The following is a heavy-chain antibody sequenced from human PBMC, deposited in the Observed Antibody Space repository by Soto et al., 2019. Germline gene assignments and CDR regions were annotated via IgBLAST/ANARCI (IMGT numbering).Heavy chain of an antibody. CDR3: VRGSGGSGYNHWNY. J-gene: IGHJ4*02. D-gene: IGHD3-22*01. CDR1: GYNFIGNV. Sequence: ASVKVSCKASGYNFIGNVIHWVRLAPGQRLEWMGWINPGNGDTKYSPNFQGRVTITRDTSASTAYMDLSSLISEDTALYYCVRGSGGSGYNHWNYWGQGTLVTVSS. V-gene: IGHV1-3*01. CDR2: INPGNGDT.